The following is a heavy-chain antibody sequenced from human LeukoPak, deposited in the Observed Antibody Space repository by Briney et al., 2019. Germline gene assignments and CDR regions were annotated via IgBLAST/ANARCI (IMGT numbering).Heavy chain of an antibody. D-gene: IGHD3-22*01. CDR2: IYYSGST. J-gene: IGHJ4*02. V-gene: IGHV4-59*01. CDR3: ARGLGGYYDSSAHFDY. Sequence: PSETLSLTCTVSGGSISSYYWSWIRQPPGKGLEWIGYIYYSGSTNYNPSLKSRVTISVDTSKNQFSLKLSSVTAADTAVYYCARGLGGYYDSSAHFDYWGQGTLVTVSS. CDR1: GGSISSYY.